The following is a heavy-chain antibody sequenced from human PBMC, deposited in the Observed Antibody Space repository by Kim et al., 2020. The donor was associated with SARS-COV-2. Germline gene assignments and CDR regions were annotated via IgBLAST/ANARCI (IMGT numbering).Heavy chain of an antibody. Sequence: SVKVSCKASGGIFTNYPISRLRRAPGQGLEWMGRITPMLDVANYAQRFQVRVTITADKSTSTAYMELGSLTSDDTAVYYCARRCLGLSCPKGVSLDSWGQGTLVTVS. CDR1: GGIFTNYP. CDR2: ITPMLDVA. D-gene: IGHD2-8*01. V-gene: IGHV1-69*02. J-gene: IGHJ4*02. CDR3: ARRCLGLSCPKGVSLDS.